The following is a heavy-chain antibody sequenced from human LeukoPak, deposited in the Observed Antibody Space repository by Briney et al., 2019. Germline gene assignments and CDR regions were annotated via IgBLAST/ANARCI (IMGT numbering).Heavy chain of an antibody. CDR3: ATNYNWNYWYFDL. J-gene: IGHJ2*01. Sequence: PSETLSLTCTVSGGSISSYYWSWIRQPPGKGLEWIGYIYYSGSTNYNPSLKSRVTISVDTSKNQFSLKLGSVTAADTAVYYCATNYNWNYWYFDLWGRGTLVTVSS. CDR2: IYYSGST. D-gene: IGHD1-20*01. CDR1: GGSISSYY. V-gene: IGHV4-59*01.